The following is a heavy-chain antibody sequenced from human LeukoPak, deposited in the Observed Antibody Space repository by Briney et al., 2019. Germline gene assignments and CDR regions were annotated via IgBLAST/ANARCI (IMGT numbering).Heavy chain of an antibody. D-gene: IGHD3-10*01. V-gene: IGHV4-28*01. CDR2: IHYSGGA. CDR1: GGSISSSNW. J-gene: IGHJ4*02. Sequence: PSETLSLTCAVSGGSISSSNWWSWVRQPPGKRLESIGYIHYSGGADYNPSLKSRVTMSVDTSKNQFSLKLSSVTAVDTAPYYCAGGSGLTVVYWGQGTLVTVSS. CDR3: AGGSGLTVVY.